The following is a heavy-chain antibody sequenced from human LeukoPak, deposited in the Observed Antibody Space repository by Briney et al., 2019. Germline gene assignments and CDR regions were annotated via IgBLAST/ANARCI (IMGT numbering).Heavy chain of an antibody. CDR2: ISYSGST. V-gene: IGHV4-39*01. D-gene: IGHD7-27*01. Sequence: SETLSLTCTVSGGSIISSTYYWGWIRQPPGKGLEWIGSISYSGSTYYNPSLKSRVTISVDTSKNQFSLNLRSVTAADTAVYYCARRSANWGSKAFDYWGQGTLVTVSS. CDR3: ARRSANWGSKAFDY. CDR1: GGSIISSTYY. J-gene: IGHJ4*02.